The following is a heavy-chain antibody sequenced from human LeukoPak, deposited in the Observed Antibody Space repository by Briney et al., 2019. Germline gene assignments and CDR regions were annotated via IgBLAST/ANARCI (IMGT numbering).Heavy chain of an antibody. V-gene: IGHV1-46*01. D-gene: IGHD3-3*02. CDR1: GYTFTSYY. Sequence: GASVKVSCKASGYTFTSYYMHWVRQAPGQGLEWMGIINPSGGSTSYAQEFQGRVTMTRDMSTSTVYMELSSLRPEDTAVYYCAREVTYIFDLDHWGQGTLVTVSS. J-gene: IGHJ4*02. CDR2: INPSGGST. CDR3: AREVTYIFDLDH.